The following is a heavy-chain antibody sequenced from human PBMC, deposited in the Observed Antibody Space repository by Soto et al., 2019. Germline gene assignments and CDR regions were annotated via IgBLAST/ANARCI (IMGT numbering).Heavy chain of an antibody. Sequence: PGGSLRLSCAASGFTFSNAWMNWVRQAPGKGLEWVGRIKSKTDGGTTDYAAPVKGRFTISRDDSKNTLYLQMNSLKTEDTAVYYCTTDPIDYYDSSGYDPFSDYWGQGTLVTVSS. J-gene: IGHJ4*02. V-gene: IGHV3-15*07. CDR1: GFTFSNAW. CDR2: IKSKTDGGTT. D-gene: IGHD3-22*01. CDR3: TTDPIDYYDSSGYDPFSDY.